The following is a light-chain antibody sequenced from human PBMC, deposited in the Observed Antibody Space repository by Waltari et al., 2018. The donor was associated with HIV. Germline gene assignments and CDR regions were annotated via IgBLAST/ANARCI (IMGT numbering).Light chain of an antibody. V-gene: IGLV3-1*01. J-gene: IGLJ2*01. CDR2: QDK. Sequence: SYELTQPPSVSVSPGQTASITCSGDELGDKYACWYQQKPGQSPVVVIYQDKKRPSGIPERFSGSNSENTATLTISGTQAMDEADYYCQAWDTSSVLFGGGTKLTVL. CDR1: ELGDKY. CDR3: QAWDTSSVL.